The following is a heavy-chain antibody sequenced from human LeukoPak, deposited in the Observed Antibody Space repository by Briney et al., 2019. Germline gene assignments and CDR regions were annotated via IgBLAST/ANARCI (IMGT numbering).Heavy chain of an antibody. CDR1: GDSVSTKSAT. Sequence: SQTLSLTCAIFGDSVSTKSATRNWIRQSPSRGLEWLGRTYYTSKWYNDYAVSVKSRITINPDTSKNQFSLQLNSVTPEDTAVYYCAREGWFGEPPSHWFDPWGQGTLVTVSS. J-gene: IGHJ5*02. D-gene: IGHD3-10*01. V-gene: IGHV6-1*01. CDR2: TYYTSKWYN. CDR3: AREGWFGEPPSHWFDP.